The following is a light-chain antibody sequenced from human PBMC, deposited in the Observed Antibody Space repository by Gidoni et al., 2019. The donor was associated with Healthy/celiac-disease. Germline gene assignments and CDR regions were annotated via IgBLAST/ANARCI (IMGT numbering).Light chain of an antibody. J-gene: IGKJ5*01. CDR1: QDLSNY. CDR3: QQYDNLPIT. Sequence: DIQMTQSPYSLSASVGDRVTITCPASQDLSNYLNWYQQKPGKAPKLLIYDASNLETGVPSRFSGSGSGTDFTFTISSLQPEDIATYYCQQYDNLPITFGQXTRLEIK. CDR2: DAS. V-gene: IGKV1-33*01.